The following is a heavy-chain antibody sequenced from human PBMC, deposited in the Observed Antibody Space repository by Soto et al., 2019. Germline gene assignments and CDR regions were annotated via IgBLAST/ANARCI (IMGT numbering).Heavy chain of an antibody. CDR3: SRHSYGYPTRPPRPENTDKYYYYYGMDV. V-gene: IGHV1-69*13. Sequence: VEVSCKASWRTFSSYAISGERRAPGKELKWMGGIVPIFGTANYRQKFQGRVTMIADESTSTAYMELSILRSEDTAVYYCSRHSYGYPTRPPRPENTDKYYYYYGMDVWGQGPTVTVSS. CDR2: IVPIFGTA. D-gene: IGHD5-18*01. J-gene: IGHJ6*02. CDR1: WRTFSSYA.